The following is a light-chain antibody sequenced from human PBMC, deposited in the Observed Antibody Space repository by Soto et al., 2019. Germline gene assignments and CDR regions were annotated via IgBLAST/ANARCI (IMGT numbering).Light chain of an antibody. Sequence: QSALTQPASVSGSPGQSITISCTGTSSDVGSYNLVSWYQQHPGKAPKPMIYEGSKRPSGVSNRFSGSKSGNTASLTISGLQAEDEADYYCCSYAGSTTYVSGTGTKLTVL. V-gene: IGLV2-23*01. J-gene: IGLJ1*01. CDR1: SSDVGSYNL. CDR2: EGS. CDR3: CSYAGSTTYV.